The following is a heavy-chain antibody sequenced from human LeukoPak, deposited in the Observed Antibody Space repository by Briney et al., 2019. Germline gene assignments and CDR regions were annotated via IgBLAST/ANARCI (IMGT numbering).Heavy chain of an antibody. CDR1: GYTFTSYA. CDR3: ARGIWCGELGPGPDDY. J-gene: IGHJ4*02. V-gene: IGHV7-4-1*02. D-gene: IGHD3-10*01. CDR2: INTNTGNP. Sequence: ASVKVSCKASGYTFTSYAMNWVRQAPGQGLEWMGWINTNTGNPTYAQGFTGRFVFSLDTSVSTAYLQISSLKAEDTAVYYCARGIWCGELGPGPDDYWGQGTLVTVSS.